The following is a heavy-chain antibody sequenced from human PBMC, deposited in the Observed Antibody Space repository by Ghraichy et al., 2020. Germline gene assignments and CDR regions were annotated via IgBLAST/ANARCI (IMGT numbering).Heavy chain of an antibody. CDR3: ARHGGYSGYDYPWN. V-gene: IGHV4-31*03. CDR1: GGSISSGGYY. D-gene: IGHD5-12*01. Sequence: LSLTCTVSGGSISSGGYYWSWIRQHPGKGLEWIGYIYYSGSTYYNPSLKSRVTISVDTSKNQFSLKPSSVTAADTAVYYCARHGGYSGYDYPWNWGQGTLVTVSS. CDR2: IYYSGST. J-gene: IGHJ4*02.